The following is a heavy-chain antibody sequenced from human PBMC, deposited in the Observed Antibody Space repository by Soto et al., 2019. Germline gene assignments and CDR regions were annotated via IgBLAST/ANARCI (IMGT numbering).Heavy chain of an antibody. CDR3: AKDGYSDGPRYYFDY. V-gene: IGHV3-30*18. Sequence: QVQLVESGGGVVQPGRSLRLSCAASGFTFSSYGMHWVRQAPGKGLEWVAVISYDGSNKYYADSVKGRFTISRDNSKNTLYLQMTSLRAEDTAVYYCAKDGYSDGPRYYFDYWGQGTLVTVSS. J-gene: IGHJ4*02. D-gene: IGHD5-18*01. CDR1: GFTFSSYG. CDR2: ISYDGSNK.